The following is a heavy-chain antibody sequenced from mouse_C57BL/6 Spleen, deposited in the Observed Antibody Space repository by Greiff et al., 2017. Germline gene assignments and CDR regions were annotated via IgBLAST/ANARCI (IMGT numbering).Heavy chain of an antibody. J-gene: IGHJ4*01. V-gene: IGHV5-4*01. CDR2: ISDGGSYT. Sequence: EVKVEESGGGLVKPGGSLKLSCAASGFTFSSYAMSWVRQTPEKRLEWVATISDGGSYTYYPDNVKGRFTISRDNAKNNLYLQMSQLKSEDTAMYYCARDQGNSLMDYWGQGTSVTVSS. D-gene: IGHD2-1*01. CDR1: GFTFSSYA. CDR3: ARDQGNSLMDY.